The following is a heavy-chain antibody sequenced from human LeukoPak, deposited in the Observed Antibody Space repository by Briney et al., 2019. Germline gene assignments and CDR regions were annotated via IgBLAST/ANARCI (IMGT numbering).Heavy chain of an antibody. CDR1: GYTFTGYY. Sequence: ASVKVSCKASGYTFTGYYTHWVRQAPGQGLEWMGWINPNSGGTNYAQKFQGRVTMTRDTSISTAYMELSRLRSDDTAVYYCARDGVTMIVVVTPDYYMDVWGKGTTVTVSS. CDR2: INPNSGGT. D-gene: IGHD3-22*01. V-gene: IGHV1-2*02. J-gene: IGHJ6*03. CDR3: ARDGVTMIVVVTPDYYMDV.